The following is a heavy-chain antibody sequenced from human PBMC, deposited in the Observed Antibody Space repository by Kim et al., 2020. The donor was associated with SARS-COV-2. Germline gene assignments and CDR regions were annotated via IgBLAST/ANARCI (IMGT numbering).Heavy chain of an antibody. J-gene: IGHJ4*02. D-gene: IGHD3-10*01. CDR2: ISGSGGST. CDR1: GFTFSSYA. CDR3: AKDGSGSGSYRPYYFDY. Sequence: GGSLRLSCAASGFTFSSYAMSWVRQAPGKGLEWVSAISGSGGSTYYADSVKGRFTISRDNSKNTLYLQMNSLRAEDTAVYYCAKDGSGSGSYRPYYFDYWGQGTLVTVSS. V-gene: IGHV3-23*01.